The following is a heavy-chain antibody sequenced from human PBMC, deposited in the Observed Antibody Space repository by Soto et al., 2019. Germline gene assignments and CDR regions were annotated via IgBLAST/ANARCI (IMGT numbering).Heavy chain of an antibody. CDR2: ISAYNGNT. Sequence: ASVKVSCKASGYTFTSYGISWVRQAPGQGLEWMGWISAYNGNTNYAQKLQGRVTMTTDTSTSTAYMELSSLRSEDTAVYYCARGSGWYGEDYYGMDVWGQGTTVTVSS. CDR3: ARGSGWYGEDYYGMDV. CDR1: GYTFTSYG. V-gene: IGHV1-18*04. J-gene: IGHJ6*02. D-gene: IGHD6-19*01.